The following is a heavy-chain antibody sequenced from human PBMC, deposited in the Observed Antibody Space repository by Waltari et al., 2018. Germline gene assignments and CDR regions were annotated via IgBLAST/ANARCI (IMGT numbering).Heavy chain of an antibody. CDR3: AHLTYYRNWFDP. Sequence: QITLKESGPTLVKPTQTLTLTCTFSGFSLSTSGVGVGWIRQPPGKALEWLALIYWNDDKRYSPSLKSRLTITKDTSKNQVVFTMTNMDPVDTATYYCAHLTYYRNWFDPWGQGTLVTVSS. J-gene: IGHJ5*02. V-gene: IGHV2-5*01. D-gene: IGHD3-10*01. CDR1: GFSLSTSGVG. CDR2: IYWNDDK.